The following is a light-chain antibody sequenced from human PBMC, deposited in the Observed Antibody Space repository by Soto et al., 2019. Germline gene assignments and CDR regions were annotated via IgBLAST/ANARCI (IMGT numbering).Light chain of an antibody. CDR3: QQSYSTRWT. V-gene: IGKV1-39*01. J-gene: IGKJ1*01. Sequence: DIQITQAPSTVSASVGDRVTITCRASQGIRNDLNWYQQKPGKAPKLLIYAASSLQSGVPSRFSGSGSGTDFTLTISSLQPEDFATYYCQQSYSTRWTFGQGTKVDIK. CDR1: QGIRND. CDR2: AAS.